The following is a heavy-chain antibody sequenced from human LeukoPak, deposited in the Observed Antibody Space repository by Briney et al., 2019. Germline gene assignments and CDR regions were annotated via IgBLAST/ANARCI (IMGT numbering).Heavy chain of an antibody. D-gene: IGHD3-10*01. V-gene: IGHV4-34*01. CDR1: GGSFSGYY. Sequence: PSETLSLTCAVYGGSFSGYYSSWIRHPPREGLEWIGEINHSGSTNYNPSLKSLVTISVDTSKNQFSLKLSSVTAADTAVYYCATDMVRGANDYWGQGNLVTVSS. CDR3: ATDMVRGANDY. CDR2: INHSGST. J-gene: IGHJ4*02.